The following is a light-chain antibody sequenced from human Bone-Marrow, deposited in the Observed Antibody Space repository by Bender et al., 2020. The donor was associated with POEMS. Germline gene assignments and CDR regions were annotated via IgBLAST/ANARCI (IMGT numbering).Light chain of an antibody. V-gene: IGLV2-14*02. CDR3: QSYDNSLGGWV. CDR1: SSDVGHYNL. Sequence: QSALTQPASVSGSPGQSITISCTGTSSDVGHYNLVSWYQQHPGKAPKLMIHDVSKRPSGVPDRFSGSKSGNTASLTISGLQAEDEADYYCQSYDNSLGGWVFGGGTKLTVL. CDR2: DVS. J-gene: IGLJ3*02.